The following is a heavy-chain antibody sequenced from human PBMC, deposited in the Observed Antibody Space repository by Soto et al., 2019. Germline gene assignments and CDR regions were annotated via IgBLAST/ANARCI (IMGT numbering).Heavy chain of an antibody. J-gene: IGHJ4*02. CDR1: GGSFSGYY. CDR3: ATQDSTVTTIDY. V-gene: IGHV4-34*01. D-gene: IGHD4-17*01. CDR2: INHSGST. Sequence: PSESLYLTCAVSGGSFSGYYWSWIRQPPGKGLEWIGEINHSGSTNYNPSLKSRVTISVDTSKNQFSLKLSSVTAADTAVYYCATQDSTVTTIDYWGQGTLVTVSS.